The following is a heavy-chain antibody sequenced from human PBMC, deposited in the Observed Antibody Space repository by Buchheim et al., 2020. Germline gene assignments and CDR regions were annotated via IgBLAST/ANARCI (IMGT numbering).Heavy chain of an antibody. Sequence: QVQLQQWGAGLLKPSETLSLTCAVYGGSFSGYYWSWIRQPPGKGLEWIGEINHSGSTNYNPSLKSRVTISVDTPKNQFSLKLSAVTAADTAVYYCARVGCYDYCYGMDVWGQGTT. CDR2: INHSGST. CDR3: ARVGCYDYCYGMDV. D-gene: IGHD6-19*01. J-gene: IGHJ6*02. CDR1: GGSFSGYY. V-gene: IGHV4-34*01.